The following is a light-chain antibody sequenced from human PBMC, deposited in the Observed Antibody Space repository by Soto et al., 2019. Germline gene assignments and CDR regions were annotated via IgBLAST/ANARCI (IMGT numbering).Light chain of an antibody. J-gene: IGLJ2*01. V-gene: IGLV2-14*01. CDR2: EVS. Sequence: SALPQPASVSGSPGQSLTLSCTGTSRDVGGYNYVSWYQQHPGKAPKLMIYEVSTRPSGVSNRFSGSKSDNTASLTISGLQAEDEADYYCSSYTSSSTRLFGGGTKLTVL. CDR1: SRDVGGYNY. CDR3: SSYTSSSTRL.